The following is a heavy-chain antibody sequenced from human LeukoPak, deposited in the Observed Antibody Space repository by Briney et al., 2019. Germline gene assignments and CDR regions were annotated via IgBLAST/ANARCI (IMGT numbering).Heavy chain of an antibody. D-gene: IGHD5-24*01. CDR1: GFTFSSYS. V-gene: IGHV3-21*01. CDR2: ISSSSYI. Sequence: GGSLRLSCAASGFTFSSYSMNWVRQAPGKGLEWVSFISSSSYIYYADSVKGRFTISRDNAKNSLYLQMNSLRAEDTAVYYCACRDGYNSYYWGQGTLVTVSS. CDR3: ACRDGYNSYY. J-gene: IGHJ4*02.